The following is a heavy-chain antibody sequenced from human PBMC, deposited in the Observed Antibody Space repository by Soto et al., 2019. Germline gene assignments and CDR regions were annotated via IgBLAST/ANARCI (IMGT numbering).Heavy chain of an antibody. CDR2: ISAYNGNT. CDR3: ARDRVLFCTIGVCYKQRYYYYGMDV. J-gene: IGHJ6*02. D-gene: IGHD2-8*01. Sequence: ASVKVSCKASGYTFTSYGISWVRQAPGQGLEWMGWISAYNGNTNYAQKLQGRVTMTTDTSTSTAYMELRSLRSDDTAVYYCARDRVLFCTIGVCYKQRYYYYGMDVWGQGTSVTVSS. V-gene: IGHV1-18*01. CDR1: GYTFTSYG.